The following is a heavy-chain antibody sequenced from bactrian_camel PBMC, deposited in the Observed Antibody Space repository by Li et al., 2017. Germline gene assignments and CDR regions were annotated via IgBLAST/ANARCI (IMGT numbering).Heavy chain of an antibody. D-gene: IGHD3*01. J-gene: IGHJ4*01. Sequence: HVQLVESGGGSVQAGGSLRPSCVATGYISLRNCMAWFRQAPGKEREGVARIHTRGSGPYYADSMKGRFTISQDNTKNTMYLQMNSLKPEGTAMYYCAAIRRSGCSVYDLYRNAVNYWGQGTQVTVS. CDR1: GYISLRNC. CDR2: IHTRGSGP. V-gene: IGHV3S6*01. CDR3: AAIRRSGCSVYDLYRNAVNY.